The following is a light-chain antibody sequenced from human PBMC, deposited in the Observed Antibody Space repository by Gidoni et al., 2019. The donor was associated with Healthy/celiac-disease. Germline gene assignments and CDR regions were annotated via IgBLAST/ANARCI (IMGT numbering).Light chain of an antibody. CDR1: KLGDKY. Sequence: SYVLTQPPSVSVSPGQTASITCSGDKLGDKYACWYQQKPGQSPVLVIYQDSKRPSGIPERVSGSNSGNTATLTISGTQAMDEADYYCQAWDSSTGVVFGGGTKLTVL. J-gene: IGLJ2*01. CDR2: QDS. V-gene: IGLV3-1*01. CDR3: QAWDSSTGVV.